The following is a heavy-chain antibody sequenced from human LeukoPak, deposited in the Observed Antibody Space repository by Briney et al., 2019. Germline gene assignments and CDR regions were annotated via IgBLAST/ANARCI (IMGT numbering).Heavy chain of an antibody. Sequence: GGSLRLSCAAPGFTFSSYAMSWVRQAPGKGLEWVSAISGSGGSTYYADSVKGRFTISRDNSKNTLYLQMNSLRAEDTAVYYCAKGRSGGSYSADWYFDLWGRGTLVTVSS. CDR2: ISGSGGST. J-gene: IGHJ2*01. CDR1: GFTFSSYA. D-gene: IGHD3-16*01. CDR3: AKGRSGGSYSADWYFDL. V-gene: IGHV3-23*01.